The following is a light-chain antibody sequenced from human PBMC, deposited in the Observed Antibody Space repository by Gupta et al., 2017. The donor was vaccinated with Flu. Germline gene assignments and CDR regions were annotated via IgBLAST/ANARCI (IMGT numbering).Light chain of an antibody. J-gene: IGKJ4*02. V-gene: IGKV1-6*01. CDR3: LEDDNYRPR. CDR1: QGIRND. CDR2: AAS. Sequence: AIQMTQSPSSLSASVGDRVTITCRASQGIRNDLGWYQQKPGKAPKLLIYAASSLQSRVPSTFRRSRSVTDFTLSISSLLPEHFTTSYCLEDDNYRPRFGEEASVE.